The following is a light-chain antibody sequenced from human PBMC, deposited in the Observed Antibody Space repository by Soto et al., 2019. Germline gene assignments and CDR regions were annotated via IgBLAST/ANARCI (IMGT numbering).Light chain of an antibody. CDR1: QGVSSY. V-gene: IGKV3-11*01. CDR2: DAS. J-gene: IGKJ4*01. Sequence: EIVLTQSPATLSLSPGERATLSCRASQGVSSYLAWYQQKPGQAPRLLIYDASNRATGIPARFSGGGSGTDFTLTISRLEPEDFAVYYCQQFSSYPLTFGGGTKVDIK. CDR3: QQFSSYPLT.